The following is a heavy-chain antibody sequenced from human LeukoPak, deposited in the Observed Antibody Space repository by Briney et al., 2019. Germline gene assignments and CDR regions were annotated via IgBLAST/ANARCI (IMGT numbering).Heavy chain of an antibody. Sequence: ASVKVSCKVSGGAFSSYAISWVRQAAGQGLEWMGGINPIFVTAHYAQKFQGRVTITTDESTSTAYMELSSLRSEDTAVYYCARSEGVYYYMDVWGEGTTVTVSS. J-gene: IGHJ6*03. V-gene: IGHV1-69*05. CDR1: GGAFSSYA. CDR3: ARSEGVYYYMDV. CDR2: INPIFVTA.